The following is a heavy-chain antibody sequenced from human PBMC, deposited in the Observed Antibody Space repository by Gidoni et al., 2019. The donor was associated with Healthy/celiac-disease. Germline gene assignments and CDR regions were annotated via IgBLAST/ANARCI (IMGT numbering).Heavy chain of an antibody. Sequence: EVQLVEYGGGLVQPGLSLRPSCSASGFTFDYYAMHWVRQAPGKGLEGGSGSSWNSGSIGYADSVKGRFTISRDNAKNSLYLQMNSLRAEDTALYYCAKTGYSSGLGYFDYWGQGTLVTVSS. CDR2: SSWNSGSI. CDR1: GFTFDYYA. CDR3: AKTGYSSGLGYFDY. V-gene: IGHV3-9*01. J-gene: IGHJ4*02. D-gene: IGHD6-25*01.